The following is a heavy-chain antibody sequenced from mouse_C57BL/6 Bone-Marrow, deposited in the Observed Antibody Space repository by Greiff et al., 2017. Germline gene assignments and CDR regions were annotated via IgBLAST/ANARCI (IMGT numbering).Heavy chain of an antibody. CDR3: AREENYYDYGFAY. CDR2: IDPSDRYT. Sequence: VQLQQPGAELVMPGASVELSCKASGYTFTSYRMHWVKPRPGQGLEGIGEIDPSDRYTNYNQKFKGKSTLTVDKSSSTAYMQLSSLTSEDSAVYSCAREENYYDYGFAYWDRGNLITVTA. V-gene: IGHV1-69*01. D-gene: IGHD2-4*01. J-gene: IGHJ3*01. CDR1: GYTFTSYR.